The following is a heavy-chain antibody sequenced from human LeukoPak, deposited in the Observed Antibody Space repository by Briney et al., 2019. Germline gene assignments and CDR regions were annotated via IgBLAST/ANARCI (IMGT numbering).Heavy chain of an antibody. V-gene: IGHV3-53*01. D-gene: IGHD4/OR15-4a*01. Sequence: GGSLRLSCTVSGFTVSSNSMSWVRQAPGKGLEWVSFIYSDNTHYSYSVKGRVTISRDNSKKTLYLQMNSLRAEDTAVYYCARRAGAYSHPYDYWGQGTLVTVSS. J-gene: IGHJ4*02. CDR1: GFTVSSNS. CDR3: ARRAGAYSHPYDY. CDR2: IYSDNT.